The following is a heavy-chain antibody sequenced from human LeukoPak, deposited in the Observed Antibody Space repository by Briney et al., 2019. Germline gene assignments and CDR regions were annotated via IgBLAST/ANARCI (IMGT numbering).Heavy chain of an antibody. Sequence: PGGSLRLSCAASGITLSNYWMHWVRQVPGKGLVWVSRINYEGSTTSYVDSVKGRFTISRDNSKNTLYLQMKSLRVEDAAVYYCAKDIHYYDSSGPSTAESWGQGTLVTVSS. CDR1: GITLSNYW. J-gene: IGHJ5*02. D-gene: IGHD3-22*01. CDR3: AKDIHYYDSSGPSTAES. V-gene: IGHV3-74*01. CDR2: INYEGSTT.